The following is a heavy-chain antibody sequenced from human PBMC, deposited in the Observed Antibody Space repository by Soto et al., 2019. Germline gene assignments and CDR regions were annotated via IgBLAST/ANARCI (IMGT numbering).Heavy chain of an antibody. J-gene: IGHJ4*02. V-gene: IGHV4-31*03. D-gene: IGHD3-16*02. CDR1: GGSLGSGGDY. CDR2: IYYTGST. Sequence: QVQLQESGPGLVKPSQTLSLTCTVSGGSLGSGGDYWSWIRQHPGKGLEWIGYIYYTGSTHYNPSLKSRVTISVDTFKNQLSLKMSSVTAADTAVYYCARDNPDMITFGGVIVDWGQGALVTVSS. CDR3: ARDNPDMITFGGVIVD.